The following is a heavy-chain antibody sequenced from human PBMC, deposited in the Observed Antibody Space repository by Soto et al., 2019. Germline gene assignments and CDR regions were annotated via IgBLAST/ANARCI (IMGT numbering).Heavy chain of an antibody. CDR3: ARDGGYSSGIEAFDI. V-gene: IGHV3-53*04. CDR2: IYSGGRT. CDR1: GFTVNINY. J-gene: IGHJ3*02. D-gene: IGHD6-19*01. Sequence: EVQLVESGGGLVQPGGSLRLSCAASGFTVNINYMSWVRQAPGKGLEWVSAIYSGGRTYYADSVKGRFTISRHSSKNTLYLQMNRLRAQDTAVYYCARDGGYSSGIEAFDIWGQGTTVTVSS.